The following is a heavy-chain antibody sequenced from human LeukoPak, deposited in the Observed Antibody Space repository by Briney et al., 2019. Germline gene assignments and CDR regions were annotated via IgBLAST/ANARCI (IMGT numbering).Heavy chain of an antibody. Sequence: GGSLRLSCAASGFTFSRYRMNWVRQAPGKGLQWVSSISSSSTYIYYADSVKSRFTISRDNAKNSLYLQMNSLRAEDTAVYYCARADGSGSQVDAFDIWGQGTMVTVSS. CDR2: ISSSSTYI. CDR3: ARADGSGSQVDAFDI. D-gene: IGHD3-10*01. CDR1: GFTFSRYR. J-gene: IGHJ3*02. V-gene: IGHV3-21*01.